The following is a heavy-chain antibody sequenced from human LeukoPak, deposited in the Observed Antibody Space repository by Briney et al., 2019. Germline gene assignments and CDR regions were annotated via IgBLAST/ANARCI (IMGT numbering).Heavy chain of an antibody. J-gene: IGHJ6*03. D-gene: IGHD6-6*01. CDR2: INPNSGGT. CDR1: GYTFTGYY. V-gene: IGHV1-2*02. CDR3: AATVSSSSGRYYYYYMDV. Sequence: ASVKVSCKASGYTFTGYYMHWVRQAPGQGLEWMGWINPNSGGTNYAQKFQGRVTMTRDTSISTAYMELSSLRSEDTAVYYCAATVSSSSGRYYYYYMDVWGKGTTVTVSS.